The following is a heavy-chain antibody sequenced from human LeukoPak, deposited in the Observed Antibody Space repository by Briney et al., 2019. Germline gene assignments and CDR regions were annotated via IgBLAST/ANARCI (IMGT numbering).Heavy chain of an antibody. J-gene: IGHJ3*02. CDR2: IVPNSGGT. CDR3: ARGILMTGNYGAFDI. V-gene: IGHV1-2*02. Sequence: ASVKVSCKASGYTFSVYYIHWMRQAPEQDLEWIGWIVPNSGGTNYAQKFQGRVTMTRDTSISTAYMELSSLRSDDTAVYFCARGILMTGNYGAFDIWGQGTTVTVSS. D-gene: IGHD3-9*01. CDR1: GYTFSVYY.